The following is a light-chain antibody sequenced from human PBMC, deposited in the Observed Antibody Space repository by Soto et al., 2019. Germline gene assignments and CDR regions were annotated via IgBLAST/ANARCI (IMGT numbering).Light chain of an antibody. V-gene: IGLV2-23*01. J-gene: IGLJ1*01. CDR1: SSDVGSYNV. CDR2: EGS. Sequence: QSVLTQPASVSGSPGQSITISCTETSSDVGSYNVVSWYQQHPGKAPKLMIYEGSKRPSGVSNRFSGSKSGNTASLTISGLQAEDEADYYCCSYAGSSTYVFGTGTKLTVL. CDR3: CSYAGSSTYV.